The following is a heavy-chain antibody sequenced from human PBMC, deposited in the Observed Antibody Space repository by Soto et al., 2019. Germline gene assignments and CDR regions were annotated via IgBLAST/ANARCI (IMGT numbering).Heavy chain of an antibody. CDR2: IYYSGST. V-gene: IGHV4-39*01. CDR3: ARSPFMITFGGVIVNSYYYYYMDV. J-gene: IGHJ6*03. D-gene: IGHD3-16*02. Sequence: SETLSLTCTVSGGSISSSSYYWGWIRKPPGKGLEWIGSIYYSGSTYYNPSLKSRVTISVDTSKNQFSLKLSSVTAADTAVYYCARSPFMITFGGVIVNSYYYYYMDVWGKGTTVTVSS. CDR1: GGSISSSSYY.